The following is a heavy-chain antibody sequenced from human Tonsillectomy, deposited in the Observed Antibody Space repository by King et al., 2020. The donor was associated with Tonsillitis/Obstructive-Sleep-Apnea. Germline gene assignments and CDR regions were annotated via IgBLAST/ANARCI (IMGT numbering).Heavy chain of an antibody. CDR2: IHYSGST. CDR3: ARDMVLEAGGDAFDI. D-gene: IGHD2-8*01. CDR1: GDSISTYY. Sequence: QLQESGPGLVKPSETLSLTCTVSGDSISTYYWSWIRQPPGKGLAWIGYIHYSGSTNYNPSLKSRVTILVDTSKNQFSLKLSSVTAAYTAGYYCARDMVLEAGGDAFDIWGQGTMVTVSS. V-gene: IGHV4-59*01. J-gene: IGHJ3*02.